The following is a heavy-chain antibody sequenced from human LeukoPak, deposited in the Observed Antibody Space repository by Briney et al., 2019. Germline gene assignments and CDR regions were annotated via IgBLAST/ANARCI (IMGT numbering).Heavy chain of an antibody. D-gene: IGHD3-10*01. CDR1: GFTFSSYA. CDR3: AKERDYYGSGSLTTKLPNWFDP. Sequence: GGSLRLSCAASGFTFSSYAMSWVRQAPGKGLEWVSAISGSGGSTYYADSVKGRFTISRDNSKNTLYLQMNSLRAEDTAVYYCAKERDYYGSGSLTTKLPNWFDPWGQGTLVTVSS. CDR2: ISGSGGST. J-gene: IGHJ5*02. V-gene: IGHV3-23*01.